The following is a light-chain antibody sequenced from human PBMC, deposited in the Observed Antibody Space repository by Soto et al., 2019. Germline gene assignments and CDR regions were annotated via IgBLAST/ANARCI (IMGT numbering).Light chain of an antibody. CDR1: QSVSSN. Sequence: EIVMTQSPATLSVSPGERATLSCRASQSVSSNLAWYQQKPGQAPRLLIYGASTRATGIPARFSGSVSGTEFTLTISSLQSEDFAVYYCQQYNNWPPSFGQGTRLEI. J-gene: IGKJ5*01. CDR3: QQYNNWPPS. V-gene: IGKV3-15*01. CDR2: GAS.